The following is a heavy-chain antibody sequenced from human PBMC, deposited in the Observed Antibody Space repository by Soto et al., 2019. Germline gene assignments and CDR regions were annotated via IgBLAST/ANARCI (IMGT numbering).Heavy chain of an antibody. J-gene: IGHJ6*02. CDR3: AKDGSYDSSGYYFVRYYYYYGMDV. CDR1: GFTFSSYG. Sequence: QVQLVESGGGVVQPGRSLRLSCAASGFTFSSYGMHWVRQAPGKGLEWVAVISYDGSNKYYADSVKGRFTISRDNSKNTLYLQMNSLRAEDTAVYYCAKDGSYDSSGYYFVRYYYYYGMDVWGQGTTVTVSS. V-gene: IGHV3-30*18. D-gene: IGHD3-22*01. CDR2: ISYDGSNK.